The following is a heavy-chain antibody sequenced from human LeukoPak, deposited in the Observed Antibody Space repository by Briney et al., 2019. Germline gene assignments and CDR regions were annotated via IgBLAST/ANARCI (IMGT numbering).Heavy chain of an antibody. V-gene: IGHV3-48*04. Sequence: GGTLRLSCAASGFSFDAYSMNWFRQAPGKGLEWVAYISFSSTTIFYADFVKGRFAISRDNAQNSLYLQMSSLRAEDTAVYYCARVPHDYSDYVAYWGQGTLVTVSS. CDR3: ARVPHDYSDYVAY. J-gene: IGHJ4*02. CDR2: ISFSSTTI. CDR1: GFSFDAYS. D-gene: IGHD4-11*01.